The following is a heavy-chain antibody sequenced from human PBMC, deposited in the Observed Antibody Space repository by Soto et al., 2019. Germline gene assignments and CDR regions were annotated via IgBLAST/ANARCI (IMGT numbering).Heavy chain of an antibody. Sequence: PGGSLRLSCAACGFTFGSYSMNWVRQAPGKGLEWVSYIRSSSTTIYYADSVKGRFIISRDNAKNSVYLQMNSLRAEDTAVYYFARAIAVVAGALTLNYFDYWAHGTLVTVPS. CDR2: IRSSSTTI. CDR3: ARAIAVVAGALTLNYFDY. D-gene: IGHD6-19*01. V-gene: IGHV3-48*01. J-gene: IGHJ4*01. CDR1: GFTFGSYS.